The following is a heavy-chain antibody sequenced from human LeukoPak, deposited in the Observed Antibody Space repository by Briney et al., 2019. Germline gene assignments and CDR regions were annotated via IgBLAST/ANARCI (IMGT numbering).Heavy chain of an antibody. D-gene: IGHD3-10*01. Sequence: ASVKVSCKVSGYTLTELSMHWVRQAPGKGLEWMGGFDPEDGETIYAQKFQGRVTMTEDTSTDTAYMELSSLRSEDTAVYYCATERAGITMVRSWFDPWGQGTLVTVSS. J-gene: IGHJ5*02. CDR2: FDPEDGET. CDR1: GYTLTELS. V-gene: IGHV1-24*01. CDR3: ATERAGITMVRSWFDP.